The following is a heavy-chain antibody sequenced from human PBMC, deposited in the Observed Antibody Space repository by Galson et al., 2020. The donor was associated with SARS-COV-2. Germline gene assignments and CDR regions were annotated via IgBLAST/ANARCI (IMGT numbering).Heavy chain of an antibody. V-gene: IGHV3-21*01. CDR2: ISSTSSYI. CDR3: ARHYDTSGYGPGY. J-gene: IGHJ4*02. Sequence: TGGSLRLSCATSGFTFSTYAMNWFRQAPGKGLEWVSSISSTSSYIFYADSVKGRFTMSRDNAKNSLYLQMNSLRAEDTAVYYCARHYDTSGYGPGYWGQGTLVTVSS. D-gene: IGHD3-22*01. CDR1: GFTFSTYA.